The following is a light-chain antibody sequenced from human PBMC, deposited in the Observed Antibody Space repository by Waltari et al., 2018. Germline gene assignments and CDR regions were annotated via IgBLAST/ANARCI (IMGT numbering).Light chain of an antibody. Sequence: SYELTQPPSVSVSPGQTARITCSGDALPKQYAYWYQPKPGQAPVLVISKDRGRAPGIPGRFAGYSSGTTITVTISGVQAEDEADYYWQSADSSGTYWVFGGGTKLTV. CDR3: QSADSSGTYWV. CDR1: ALPKQY. J-gene: IGLJ3*02. CDR2: KDR. V-gene: IGLV3-25*03.